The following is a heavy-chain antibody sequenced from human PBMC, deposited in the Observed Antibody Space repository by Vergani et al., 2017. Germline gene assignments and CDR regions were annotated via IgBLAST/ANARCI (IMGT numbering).Heavy chain of an antibody. J-gene: IGHJ4*02. CDR2: IYYSGST. V-gene: IGHV4-39*01. CDR1: GGSISSSSYY. CDR3: TRTIGYCSGGSCXADY. Sequence: QLQLQESGPGLVKPSETLSLTCTVSGGSISSSSYYWGWIRQPPGKGLEWIGNIYYSGSTYYNTSLKSRVTISVDMSKNQFSLKLSTVTAADTAVYYCTRTIGYCSGGSCXADYWGQGTLVTVSS. D-gene: IGHD2-15*01.